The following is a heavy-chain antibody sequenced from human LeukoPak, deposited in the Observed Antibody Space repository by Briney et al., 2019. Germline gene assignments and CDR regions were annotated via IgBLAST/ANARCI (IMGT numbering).Heavy chain of an antibody. V-gene: IGHV1-8*02. CDR2: MNPNSGNT. Sequence: ASVKVSCKASGYTFTSYDINWVRQATGQGLEWMGWMNPNSGNTGYAQKFQGRVTMTRNTSISTAYMELSSLRSEDTAVYYCARGPAADYGDYSYYFDYWGQGTLVTVSP. J-gene: IGHJ4*02. D-gene: IGHD4-17*01. CDR1: GYTFTSYD. CDR3: ARGPAADYGDYSYYFDY.